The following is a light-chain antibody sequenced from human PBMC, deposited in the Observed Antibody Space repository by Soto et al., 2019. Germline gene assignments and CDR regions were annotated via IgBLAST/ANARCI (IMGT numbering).Light chain of an antibody. J-gene: IGKJ3*01. CDR2: GAS. CDR1: QSVSSSY. CDR3: QQYCSSPFT. V-gene: IGKV3-20*01. Sequence: EIVLTQSPGTLSLSPGERATLSCRARQSVSSSYLAWYQQKPGQAPRLLIYGASSRATGIPDRFSGSGSGTDFPLTISRLEPEDFAVYYCQQYCSSPFTFGPGTKVDIK.